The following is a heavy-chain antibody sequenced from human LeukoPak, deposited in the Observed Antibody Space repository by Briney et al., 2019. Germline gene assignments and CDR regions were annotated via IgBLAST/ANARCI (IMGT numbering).Heavy chain of an antibody. J-gene: IGHJ4*02. V-gene: IGHV1-2*02. CDR3: ARGRYGDGFAHFDY. D-gene: IGHD5-24*01. CDR1: GYTFTSYA. CDR2: ITPSGGT. Sequence: ASVKVSCKPSGYTFTSYAMHWVRQAPGQGLEWMGWITPSGGTNYPQKFQGRVAITRDTSITTAYMDLSRLTSDDTAVYYCARGRYGDGFAHFDYWGQGALVTVSS.